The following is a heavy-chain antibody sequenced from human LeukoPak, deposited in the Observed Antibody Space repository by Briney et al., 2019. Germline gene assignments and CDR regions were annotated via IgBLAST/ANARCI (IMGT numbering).Heavy chain of an antibody. CDR2: INHSGST. CDR3: ARDSGTTGEVKFDP. CDR1: GGSFSGYY. V-gene: IGHV4-34*01. Sequence: PSETLSLTCAVYGGSFSGYYWSWIRQPPGKGLEGIGEINHSGSTNYNPSLKSRASMSVDTSKNQFSLKLNSVTAADTAVYYCARDSGTTGEVKFDPWGQGTLVAVS. D-gene: IGHD3-10*01. J-gene: IGHJ5*02.